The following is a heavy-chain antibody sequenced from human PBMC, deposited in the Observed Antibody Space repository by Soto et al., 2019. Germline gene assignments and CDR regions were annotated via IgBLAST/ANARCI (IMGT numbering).Heavy chain of an antibody. V-gene: IGHV3-23*01. CDR1: GFTFSSYA. CDR3: AKDWYEATDFDY. CDR2: ISGSDGST. J-gene: IGHJ4*02. Sequence: PVGSLRLSCAASGFTFSSYAMSWVRQAPGKGLEWVSAISGSDGSTYYADSVKGRFTISRDNSKNTLYLQMNSLRAEDTAVYYCAKDWYEATDFDYWGQGTLVTVSS. D-gene: IGHD5-12*01.